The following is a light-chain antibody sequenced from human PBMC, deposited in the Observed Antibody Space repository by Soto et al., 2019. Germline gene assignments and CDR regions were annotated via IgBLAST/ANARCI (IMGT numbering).Light chain of an antibody. CDR2: DVS. Sequence: QSVLTQPASVSGSPGQSIAISCTGTSSDVGSHDLVSWYQQQSGKVPKLIIYDVSSRPSGVSNRFSGSKSGNTASLTISGLQAEDEADYYCSSFTSTTTYVFGPGTKLTVL. CDR1: SSDVGSHDL. J-gene: IGLJ1*01. V-gene: IGLV2-14*02. CDR3: SSFTSTTTYV.